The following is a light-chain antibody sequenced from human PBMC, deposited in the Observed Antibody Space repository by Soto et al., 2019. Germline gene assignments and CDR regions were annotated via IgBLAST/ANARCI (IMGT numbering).Light chain of an antibody. Sequence: DIQMTQPPSTLSATVGDGVTIASRASQSISSWLAWYQQKQGRDARLLIYKASNLENGVPSRFSGSGSGTEFTLTISSLQPDDSATYYCQQYNDNWTFGQGKKVDIK. J-gene: IGKJ1*01. CDR3: QQYNDNWT. CDR2: KAS. CDR1: QSISSW. V-gene: IGKV1-5*03.